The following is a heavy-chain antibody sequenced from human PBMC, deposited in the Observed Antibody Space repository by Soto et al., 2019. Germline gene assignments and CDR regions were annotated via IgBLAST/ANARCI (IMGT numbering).Heavy chain of an antibody. Sequence: SETLSLTCAVYGGSVNGYYWNWIRQPPGKGLEWIGEINHTGRTHYNPSLKSRVTMSVDTSKNQFSLRLSSVTAADTAIYYCATRITVFGLLIPPFDPWGQGTQVTVSS. CDR3: ATRITVFGLLIPPFDP. J-gene: IGHJ5*02. V-gene: IGHV4-34*01. CDR2: INHTGRT. D-gene: IGHD3-3*01. CDR1: GGSVNGYY.